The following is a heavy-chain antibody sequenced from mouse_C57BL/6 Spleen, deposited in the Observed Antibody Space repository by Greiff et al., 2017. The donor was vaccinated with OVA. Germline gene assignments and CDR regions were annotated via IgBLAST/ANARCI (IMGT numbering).Heavy chain of an antibody. CDR1: GYTFTDYY. Sequence: VQLQQSGPELVKPGASVKISCKASGYTFTDYYMNWVKQSHGKSLEWIGDINPNNGGTSYNQKFKGKATLTVDKSSSTAYMELRSLTSEDSAVYYCASPYDYDVTWFAYWGQGTLVTVSA. V-gene: IGHV1-26*01. J-gene: IGHJ3*01. D-gene: IGHD2-4*01. CDR3: ASPYDYDVTWFAY. CDR2: INPNNGGT.